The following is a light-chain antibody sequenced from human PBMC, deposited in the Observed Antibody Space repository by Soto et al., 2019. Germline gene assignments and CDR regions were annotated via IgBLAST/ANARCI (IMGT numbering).Light chain of an antibody. CDR3: AAWDDSVNGLV. J-gene: IGLJ1*01. CDR1: SSDVGAYDY. CDR2: EIN. Sequence: QAVVTQPPSASGSPGQSVTISCTGTSSDVGAYDYVSWYQQHPGKAPKLMIYEINKRPSGVPDRFSGSKSGNTASLTVSGLQAEDEADYYCAAWDDSVNGLVFGTGTKLTVL. V-gene: IGLV2-8*01.